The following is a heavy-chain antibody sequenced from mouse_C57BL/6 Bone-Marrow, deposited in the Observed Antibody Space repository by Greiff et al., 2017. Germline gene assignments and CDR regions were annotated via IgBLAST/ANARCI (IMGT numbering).Heavy chain of an antibody. Sequence: QVQLQQPGAELVKPGASVKMSCKASGYTFTSYWITWVKQRPGQGLEWIGDIYPGSGSTNYNEKFKSKATLTVDPSSSPAYMQRSSLTSEDSAVYCGARYSWWFDVWGTGTTVTVSS. J-gene: IGHJ1*03. V-gene: IGHV1-55*01. CDR1: GYTFTSYW. CDR3: ARYSWWFDV. CDR2: IYPGSGST.